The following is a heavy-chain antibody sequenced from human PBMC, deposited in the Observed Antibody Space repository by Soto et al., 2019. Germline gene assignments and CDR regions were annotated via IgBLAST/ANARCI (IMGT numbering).Heavy chain of an antibody. Sequence: PSETLSLTCAFSCGYITSAGYSWSWIRQPPGRDLEWIGYIYHGGSSYYNPSLKSRVTMSVDRSKNQFSLTLTSVTAADTAVYFRARVRAGYFDYWGQGILVTVSS. J-gene: IGHJ4*02. V-gene: IGHV4-30-2*01. CDR2: IYHGGSS. CDR1: CGYITSAGYS. D-gene: IGHD6-13*01. CDR3: ARVRAGYFDY.